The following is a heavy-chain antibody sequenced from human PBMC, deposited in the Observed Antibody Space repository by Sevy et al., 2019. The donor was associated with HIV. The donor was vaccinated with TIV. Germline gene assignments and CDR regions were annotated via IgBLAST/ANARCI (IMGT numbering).Heavy chain of an antibody. CDR2: IIPIFGTA. CDR3: ASWVGSKTRSYFDY. D-gene: IGHD3-16*01. CDR1: GGTFSSYA. V-gene: IGHV1-69*13. J-gene: IGHJ4*02. Sequence: SVKVSCKASGGTFSSYAISWVRQAPGQGLEWMGGIIPIFGTANYAQKFQGRVTITADESTSTAYMELSSLGSEDTAVYYCASWVGSKTRSYFDYWGQGTLVTVSS.